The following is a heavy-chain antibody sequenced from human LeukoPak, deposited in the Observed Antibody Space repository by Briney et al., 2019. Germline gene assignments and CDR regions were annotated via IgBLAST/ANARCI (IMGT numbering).Heavy chain of an antibody. J-gene: IGHJ4*02. D-gene: IGHD6-13*01. CDR2: VKYDGSEK. CDR1: GFTFSSYW. V-gene: IGHV3-7*01. CDR3: ARDIEAAGLFLDY. Sequence: PGGSLRLSCAASGFTFSSYWMSWVRQAPGKGLEWVANVKYDGSEKYYVDSVKGRSTISRDNAKNSLYLQMNSLRAEDTAVYYCARDIEAAGLFLDYWGQGTLVTVSS.